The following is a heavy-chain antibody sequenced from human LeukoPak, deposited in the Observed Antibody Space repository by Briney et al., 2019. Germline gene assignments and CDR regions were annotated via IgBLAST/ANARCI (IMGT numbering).Heavy chain of an antibody. V-gene: IGHV3-53*01. J-gene: IGHJ4*02. CDR2: IYTDGTT. Sequence: PGGSLRLSCAASGFTVRSNYMSWVRQAPGKGLEWVSFIYTDGTTYYADSVKGRFTISRDNAQNSVYLQMNSLRAEDTAVYYCARGRGYCSGTSCYIDYWGQGTLVTVSS. CDR3: ARGRGYCSGTSCYIDY. CDR1: GFTVRSNY. D-gene: IGHD2-2*02.